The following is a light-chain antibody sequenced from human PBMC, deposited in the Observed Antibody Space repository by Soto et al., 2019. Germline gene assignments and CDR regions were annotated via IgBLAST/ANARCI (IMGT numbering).Light chain of an antibody. J-gene: IGKJ1*01. CDR2: AAS. V-gene: IGKV1-17*01. CDR1: QGVGNE. CDR3: SQHNAYPRT. Sequence: DIQMTQSPSSLAASVGDRVIITCRASQGVGNEVGWYQQKPAKAPKRLIYAASTLQSGTPSRFSGSGSGTEFTLTISSLQPEDFATYFCSQHNAYPRTFGQGTRVEMK.